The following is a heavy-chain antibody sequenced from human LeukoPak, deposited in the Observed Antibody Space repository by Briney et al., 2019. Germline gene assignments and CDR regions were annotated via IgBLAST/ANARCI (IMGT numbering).Heavy chain of an antibody. CDR1: GLTVSSNY. J-gene: IGHJ4*02. CDR3: AREGYDSSGHPRLLDY. D-gene: IGHD3-22*01. CDR2: LHAAGGT. V-gene: IGHV3-53*04. Sequence: SGGSLRLSCAASGLTVSSNYMTWVRLAPGKGLEWVSVLHAAGGTYYADSVKGRFTISRHISKNTVYLQMNSLRAEDTAVYYCAREGYDSSGHPRLLDYWGQGTLVTVSS.